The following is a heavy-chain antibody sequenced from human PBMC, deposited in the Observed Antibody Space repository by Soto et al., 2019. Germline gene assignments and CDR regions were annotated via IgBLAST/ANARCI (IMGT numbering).Heavy chain of an antibody. CDR1: GGSISSYY. CDR2: IYYTGST. D-gene: IGHD3-22*01. J-gene: IGHJ2*01. CDR3: AHSLYHYDNSGHYTYWYFDL. V-gene: IGHV4-59*01. Sequence: SETLSLTCTVSGGSISSYYWSWIRQPPGKGLEWIGYIYYTGSTNYNPSLKSRVTISVDTSKNQVVLTLTNVDPVDTATYYCAHSLYHYDNSGHYTYWYFDLRGRGTLVTVSS.